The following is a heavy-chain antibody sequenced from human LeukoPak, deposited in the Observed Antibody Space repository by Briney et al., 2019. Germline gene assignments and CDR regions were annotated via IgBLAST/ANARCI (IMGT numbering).Heavy chain of an antibody. CDR3: ARETIVVVVAATLKFFDY. J-gene: IGHJ4*02. V-gene: IGHV1-46*01. CDR2: INPSGGST. Sequence: ASVKVSRKASGYTFTSYYMHWVRQAPGQGLEWMGIINPSGGSTSYAQKFQGRVTMTRDTSTSTVYMELSSLRSEDTAVYYCARETIVVVVAATLKFFDYWGQGTLVTVSS. D-gene: IGHD2-15*01. CDR1: GYTFTSYY.